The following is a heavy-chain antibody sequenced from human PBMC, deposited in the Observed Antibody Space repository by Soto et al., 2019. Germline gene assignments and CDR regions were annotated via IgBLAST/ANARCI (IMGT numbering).Heavy chain of an antibody. J-gene: IGHJ4*02. V-gene: IGHV3-64*04. Sequence: GGSLRLSCSASGFTFGSYAFHWVRQASGKGLEYVSAINRNGGSTYYADSVKGRFTISRDNSKNTLYLQMNSLRAEDTAVYYCAKDRRGYSGYDDGAFDYWGQGTLVTVSS. CDR3: AKDRRGYSGYDDGAFDY. D-gene: IGHD5-12*01. CDR2: INRNGGST. CDR1: GFTFGSYA.